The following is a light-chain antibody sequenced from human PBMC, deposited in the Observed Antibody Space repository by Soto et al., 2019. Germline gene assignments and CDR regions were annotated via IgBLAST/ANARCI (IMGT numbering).Light chain of an antibody. CDR3: LQLNSHSLI. J-gene: IGKJ4*01. Sequence: IQLTQSPSSLSASVGDRVTITCRASQGISSFLAWYQQKPGKAPKLLIYAASTLQSGVPSRFSGSGSGTDFTLTISSLQPEDFATNYCLQLNSHSLIFGGGTKVELK. V-gene: IGKV1-9*01. CDR1: QGISSF. CDR2: AAS.